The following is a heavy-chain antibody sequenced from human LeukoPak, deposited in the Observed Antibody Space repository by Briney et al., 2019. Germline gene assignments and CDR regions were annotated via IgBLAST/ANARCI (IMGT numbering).Heavy chain of an antibody. CDR2: IYYSGST. CDR1: GGSISSYY. V-gene: IGHV4-59*01. J-gene: IGHJ4*02. D-gene: IGHD6-6*01. CDR3: ARGGVSSSFDY. Sequence: SETLSLTCTVSGGSISSYYWSWIRQPPGKGLEWIGYIYYSGSTNYNPSLKSRVTISVDTSKNQFSLKLSSVTAADTAVYYCARGGVSSSFDYWGQGTLVTVSS.